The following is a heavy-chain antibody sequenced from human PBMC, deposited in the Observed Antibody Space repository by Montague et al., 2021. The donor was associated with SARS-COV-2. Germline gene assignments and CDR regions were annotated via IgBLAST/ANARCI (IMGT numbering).Heavy chain of an antibody. Sequence: SLRLSFAASGFTFSNYWMHWVRQAPGEGLVWVSLISSDGRTTSYVDSVKGRFTISRDNARNTLYLQMTSLRADDTAVYYCAREVFKEGDYWGQGTLVAVSS. CDR2: ISSDGRTT. CDR3: AREVFKEGDY. V-gene: IGHV3-74*01. CDR1: GFTFSNYW. J-gene: IGHJ4*02. D-gene: IGHD1-14*01.